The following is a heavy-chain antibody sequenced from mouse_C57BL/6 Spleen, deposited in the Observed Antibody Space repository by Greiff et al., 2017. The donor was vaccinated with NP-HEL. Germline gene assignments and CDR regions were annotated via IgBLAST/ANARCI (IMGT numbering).Heavy chain of an antibody. V-gene: IGHV1-42*01. CDR2: INPSTGGT. J-gene: IGHJ1*03. Sequence: EVKLVESGPELVKPGASVKISCKASGYSFTGYYMNWVKQSPEKSLEWIGEINPSTGGTTYNQKFKAKATLTVDKSSSTAYMQLKSLTSEDSAVYYCARWGTVVATRYFDVWGTGTTVTVSS. CDR3: ARWGTVVATRYFDV. CDR1: GYSFTGYY. D-gene: IGHD1-1*01.